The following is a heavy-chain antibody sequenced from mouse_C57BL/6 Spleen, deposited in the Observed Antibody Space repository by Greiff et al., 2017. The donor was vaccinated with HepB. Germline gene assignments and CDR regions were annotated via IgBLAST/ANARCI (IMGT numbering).Heavy chain of an antibody. V-gene: IGHV1-82*01. CDR1: GYAFSSSW. CDR2: IYPGDGDT. CDR3: ASYYYGSSPFAY. D-gene: IGHD1-1*01. Sequence: QVQLQQSGPELVKPGASVKISCKASGYAFSSSWMNWVKQRPGKGLEWIGRIYPGDGDTNYNGKFKGKATLTADKSSSTAYMQLSSLTSEDSAVYFCASYYYGSSPFAYWGQGTLVTVSA. J-gene: IGHJ3*01.